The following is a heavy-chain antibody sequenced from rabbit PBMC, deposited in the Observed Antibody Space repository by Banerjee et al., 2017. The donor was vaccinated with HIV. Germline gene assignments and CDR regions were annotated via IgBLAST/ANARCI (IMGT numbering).Heavy chain of an antibody. J-gene: IGHJ6*01. V-gene: IGHV1S45*01. D-gene: IGHD6-1*01. CDR3: AREYGVDGFGYMDL. Sequence: QEQLEESGGDLVKPEGSLTLTCTASGFSFSSAYMCWVRQAPGKGLEWIACIGVGISGSTYYASWAKGRFTISKTSSTTVTLQMTSLTAADTATYFCAREYGVDGFGYMDLWGPGTLVTVS. CDR1: GFSFSSAY. CDR2: IGVGISGST.